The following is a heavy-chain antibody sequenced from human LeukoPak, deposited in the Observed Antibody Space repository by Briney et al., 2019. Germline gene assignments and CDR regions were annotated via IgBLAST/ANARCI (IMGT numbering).Heavy chain of an antibody. CDR2: SHYSGTS. CDR3: VGSMTTVTQGDAFDI. V-gene: IGHV4-31*03. CDR1: GGSIRGGAYY. J-gene: IGHJ3*02. Sequence: RPSETLSLACTVSGGSIRGGAYYWSWIRQHSGKGLEWIGYSHYSGTSSYNPSLKSRVTISVDTSKNQFSLKLSSVTAADTAVYYCVGSMTTVTQGDAFDIWGQGTMVTVSS. D-gene: IGHD4-17*01.